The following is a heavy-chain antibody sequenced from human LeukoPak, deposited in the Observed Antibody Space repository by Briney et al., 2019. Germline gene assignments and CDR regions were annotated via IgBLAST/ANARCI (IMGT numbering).Heavy chain of an antibody. CDR3: VRACGGDCYLGDY. Sequence: GGSLRLSCAASGFTFSGYSMNWVRQAPGKGLEWVSSITRSCSHKYYADSVEGRFTISRDNTKNSLYLQMDSLRAEDTAVYYCVRACGGDCYLGDYWGQGTLVTVSS. V-gene: IGHV3-21*01. D-gene: IGHD2-21*02. CDR2: ITRSCSHK. CDR1: GFTFSGYS. J-gene: IGHJ4*02.